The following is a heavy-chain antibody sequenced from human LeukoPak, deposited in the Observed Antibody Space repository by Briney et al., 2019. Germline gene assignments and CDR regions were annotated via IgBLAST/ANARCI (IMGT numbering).Heavy chain of an antibody. CDR1: GYTFTGYS. CDR3: ARDLYSSSPFDY. J-gene: IGHJ4*02. Sequence: GSVKVSCKSSGYTFTGYSMHWVRQAPGQRLEWMGWINPNSGGTNYAQKFQGRVTMTRDTSISTAYMELSRLRSDDTAVYYCARDLYSSSPFDYWGQGTLVTVSS. D-gene: IGHD6-13*01. CDR2: INPNSGGT. V-gene: IGHV1-2*02.